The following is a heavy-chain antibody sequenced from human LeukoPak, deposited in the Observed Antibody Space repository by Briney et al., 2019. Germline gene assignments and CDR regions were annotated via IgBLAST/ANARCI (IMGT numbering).Heavy chain of an antibody. J-gene: IGHJ4*02. V-gene: IGHV1-46*01. CDR1: GYTFTSYY. Sequence: ASVKVSCTASGYTFTSYYIHWVRQAPAQGLEWMGIINPAGGSTTYAQKFQGSRLTLTRDTSTSTVYMELSSLRSEDTAVYYCARGRGVHDSHTYDYFDYWGQGSLVTVSS. D-gene: IGHD3-22*01. CDR3: ARGRGVHDSHTYDYFDY. CDR2: INPAGGST.